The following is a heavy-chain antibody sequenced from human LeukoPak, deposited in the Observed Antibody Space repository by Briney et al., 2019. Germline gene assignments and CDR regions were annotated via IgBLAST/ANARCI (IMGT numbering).Heavy chain of an antibody. CDR2: IYYSGST. CDR3: ARGDYYDSSGYYPFDY. V-gene: IGHV4-59*08. D-gene: IGHD3-22*01. Sequence: SETLSLTCTVSGGSISSYYWSWTRQPPGKGLEWIGYIYYSGSTNYNPSLKSRVTISVDTSKNQFSLKLSSVTAADTAVYYCARGDYYDSSGYYPFDYWGQGTLVTVSS. CDR1: GGSISSYY. J-gene: IGHJ4*02.